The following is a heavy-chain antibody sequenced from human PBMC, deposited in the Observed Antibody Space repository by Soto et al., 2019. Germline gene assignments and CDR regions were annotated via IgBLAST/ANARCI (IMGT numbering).Heavy chain of an antibody. Sequence: PSETLSLTCAVYGGSFSGYYWSWIRQPPGKGLEWIGEINHSGSTNYNPSLKSRVTISVDTSKNQFSLKLSSVTAADTAVYYCARHPGLTELSFDYWGQGTLVTVSS. CDR1: GGSFSGYY. CDR2: INHSGST. V-gene: IGHV4-34*01. J-gene: IGHJ4*02. CDR3: ARHPGLTELSFDY. D-gene: IGHD1-7*01.